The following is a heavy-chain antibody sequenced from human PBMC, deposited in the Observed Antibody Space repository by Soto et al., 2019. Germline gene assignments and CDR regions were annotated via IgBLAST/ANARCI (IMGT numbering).Heavy chain of an antibody. J-gene: IGHJ4*02. V-gene: IGHV3-7*01. D-gene: IGHD1-1*01. Sequence: EVQLVESGGGFVQPGGSLRLSCAASGFTFDSYWMTWVRQAPGKGLEWVAHIKQDGGQTYYVDSVKGRFSISRDNAKKSLYLEINSLRGEDTAIYYCARSGDNFNLLDYWGQGTPVTVSS. CDR2: IKQDGGQT. CDR3: ARSGDNFNLLDY. CDR1: GFTFDSYW.